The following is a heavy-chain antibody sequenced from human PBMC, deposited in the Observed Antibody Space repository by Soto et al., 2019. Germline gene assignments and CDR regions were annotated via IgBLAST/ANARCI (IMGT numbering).Heavy chain of an antibody. Sequence: ASVKVSCKASGYTVTSYGISWVRQAPGQGLEWMGWISAYNGNTNYAQKLQGRVTMTTDTSTSTAYMELGSLRSDDTAVYYCARDNEAYEAGNWFDPWGQGTLVTVSS. CDR2: ISAYNGNT. CDR3: ARDNEAYEAGNWFDP. V-gene: IGHV1-18*01. D-gene: IGHD1-1*01. CDR1: GYTVTSYG. J-gene: IGHJ5*02.